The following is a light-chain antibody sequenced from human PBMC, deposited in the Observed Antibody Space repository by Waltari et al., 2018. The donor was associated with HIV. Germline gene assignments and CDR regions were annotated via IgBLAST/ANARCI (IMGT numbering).Light chain of an antibody. Sequence: QSVLTQPPSVSGAPGQRVTISCTGSSSNIRAGYHVHWYQQLPGTAPKLLIHGNSNRPSGVPDRFSGSKSGTSASLAITGLQAEDEADYHCQSHDSSLSGYVFGTGTKVTVL. CDR3: QSHDSSLSGYV. CDR2: GNS. CDR1: SSNIRAGYH. V-gene: IGLV1-40*01. J-gene: IGLJ1*01.